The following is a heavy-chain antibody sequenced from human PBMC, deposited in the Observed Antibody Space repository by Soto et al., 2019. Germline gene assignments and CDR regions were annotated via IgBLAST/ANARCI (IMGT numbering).Heavy chain of an antibody. V-gene: IGHV3-64D*06. CDR3: VLVPAAIPLAPLDY. CDR2: ISSNGGST. Sequence: GGSLRLSCSASGFTFSSYAMHWVRQAPGKGLEYVSAISSNGGSTYYADSVKGRFTISRDNSKNTPYLQMSSLRAEDTAVYYCVLVPAAIPLAPLDYWGQGTLVTVSS. J-gene: IGHJ4*02. D-gene: IGHD2-2*02. CDR1: GFTFSSYA.